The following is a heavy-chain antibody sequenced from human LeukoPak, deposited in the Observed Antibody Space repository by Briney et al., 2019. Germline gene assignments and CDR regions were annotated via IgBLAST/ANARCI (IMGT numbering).Heavy chain of an antibody. CDR1: GGTFSSYA. CDR3: ARAIVTTKTHYNDAFDI. D-gene: IGHD4-11*01. Sequence: ASVTVSCTASGGTFSSYAISWVRQAPGQGLEWMGGIIPIFGTANYAQKFQGRVTITADESTSTAYMELSSLRSEDTAVYYCARAIVTTKTHYNDAFDIWGQGTMVTVSS. CDR2: IIPIFGTA. J-gene: IGHJ3*02. V-gene: IGHV1-69*13.